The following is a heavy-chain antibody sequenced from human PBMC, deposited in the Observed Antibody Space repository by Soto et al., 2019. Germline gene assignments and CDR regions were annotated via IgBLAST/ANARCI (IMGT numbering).Heavy chain of an antibody. CDR3: AKDLYVQPPSGWFDP. V-gene: IGHV3-23*01. Sequence: EVQLLESGGGLVQPGGSLRLSCAASGFPFIDHAMHWVRQTPGKGLEWVSAITGRGDSTYYADSVKGRFTISRDNSKSTLYLQMMSLSAEDTAVYYCAKDLYVQPPSGWFDPWGQGTVVTVSS. J-gene: IGHJ5*02. CDR1: GFPFIDHA. CDR2: ITGRGDST. D-gene: IGHD1-26*01.